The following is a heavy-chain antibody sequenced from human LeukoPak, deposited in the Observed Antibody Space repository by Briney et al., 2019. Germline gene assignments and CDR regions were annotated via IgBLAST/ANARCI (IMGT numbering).Heavy chain of an antibody. CDR1: GGSFSGYY. D-gene: IGHD3-10*01. CDR2: INHSGST. V-gene: IGHV4-34*01. Sequence: SETLSLTCAVYGGSFSGYYWSWIRQPPGKGLEWIGEINHSGSTNYNPSLKSRVTISVDTSKNQFSLNLSSVTGADTAVYYCARGGRAIVLKDWGQGTLVTVSS. J-gene: IGHJ4*02. CDR3: ARGGRAIVLKD.